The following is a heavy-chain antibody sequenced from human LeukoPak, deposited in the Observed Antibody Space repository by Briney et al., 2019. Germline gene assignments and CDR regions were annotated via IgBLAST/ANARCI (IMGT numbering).Heavy chain of an antibody. CDR3: ARSRAHCTNGVCYSGYFDY. Sequence: ASVKVSCKASGYTFTGYYMHCVRQAPGQGLEWMGRINPNSGGTNYAQKFQGRVTMTRDTSISTAYMELSRLRSDDTAVYYCARSRAHCTNGVCYSGYFDYWGQGTLVTVSS. CDR2: INPNSGGT. CDR1: GYTFTGYY. J-gene: IGHJ4*02. D-gene: IGHD2-8*01. V-gene: IGHV1-2*06.